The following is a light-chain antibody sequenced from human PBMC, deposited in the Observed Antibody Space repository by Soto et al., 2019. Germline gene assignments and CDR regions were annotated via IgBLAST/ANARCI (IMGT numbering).Light chain of an antibody. CDR3: FLYSGSSVV. CDR1: SSDVGGYNY. V-gene: IGLV2-11*01. J-gene: IGLJ2*01. CDR2: DVS. Sequence: QSALTQPRSVSGSPGQSVTISCTGTSSDVGGYNYVSWYQQHPGKAPKLMIYDVSKRPSGVPDRFSGSKSGNTASLTISGLQAGGGGDYFCFLYSGSSVVFGGGTQLAVL.